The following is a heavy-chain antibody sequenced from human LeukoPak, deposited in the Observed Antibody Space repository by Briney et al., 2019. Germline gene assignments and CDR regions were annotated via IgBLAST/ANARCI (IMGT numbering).Heavy chain of an antibody. CDR1: GGSISSYY. CDR3: AREGAVAGFAY. CDR2: IYYSGST. Sequence: SETLSLTCTVSGGSISSYYWSWIRQPPGKGLEWIGYIYYSGSTNYNPSLKSRATISVDTSKNQFSLKLSSVTAADTAVYYCAREGAVAGFAYWGQGTLVTVSS. V-gene: IGHV4-59*01. D-gene: IGHD6-19*01. J-gene: IGHJ4*02.